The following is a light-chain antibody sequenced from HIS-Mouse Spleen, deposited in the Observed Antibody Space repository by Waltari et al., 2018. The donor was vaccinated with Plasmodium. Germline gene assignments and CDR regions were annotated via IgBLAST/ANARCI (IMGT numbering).Light chain of an antibody. CDR2: AVS. J-gene: IGLJ1*01. Sequence: QSALTQPRSVSGSPGQSVTIPCTGTSSYVGGSTYFYCSHQHPGKAPKLIISAVSTRPSGGPDRFSGSKAGNTTYLTISGLQAEDEADYYCCSYPGSYTYVFGTGTKVTV. CDR3: CSYPGSYTYV. CDR1: SSYVGGSTY. V-gene: IGLV2-11*01.